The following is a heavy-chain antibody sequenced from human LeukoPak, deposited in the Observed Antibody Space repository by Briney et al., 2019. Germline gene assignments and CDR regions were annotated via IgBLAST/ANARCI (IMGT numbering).Heavy chain of an antibody. CDR3: ARDSGPYGDYDDAFDI. D-gene: IGHD4-17*01. V-gene: IGHV1-18*01. CDR1: GYSFISYG. J-gene: IGHJ3*02. Sequence: ASVKVSCKASGYSFISYGISWVRQAPGQGLEWMGWISGFNGNTNYAQKVQGRVTMTTETSTSTVYMELRSLRSDDTAVYYCARDSGPYGDYDDAFDIWGQGTMVTVSS. CDR2: ISGFNGNT.